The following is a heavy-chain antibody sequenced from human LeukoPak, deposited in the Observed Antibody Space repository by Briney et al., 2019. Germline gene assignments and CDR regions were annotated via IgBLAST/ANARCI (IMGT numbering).Heavy chain of an antibody. D-gene: IGHD3-10*01. J-gene: IGHJ4*02. CDR3: ARVFARGGEISGSYYYY. V-gene: IGHV1-58*02. CDR1: GFTFTSSA. Sequence: ASVKVSCKASGFTFTSSAMQWVRQARGQRLEWIGWIVVGSGNTNYAQKFQERVTITRDMSTSTAYMELSSLRSEDTAIYYCARVFARGGEISGSYYYYWGQGTLVTVSS. CDR2: IVVGSGNT.